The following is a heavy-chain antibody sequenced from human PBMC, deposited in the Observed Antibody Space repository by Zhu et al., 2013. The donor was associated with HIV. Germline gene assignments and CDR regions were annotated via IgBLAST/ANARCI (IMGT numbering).Heavy chain of an antibody. CDR1: GFTFSSFG. Sequence: EVQLLESGGGLVQPGGSLRLSCAVSGFTFSSFGMNWVRQAPGKGLEWVSGIRGSGTDTYYPDSVKGRFTVSRDNSKNTLYLQMDSLRAEDTAVYYCAKGSDQGVTITSFDYWGQGTLVTVSS. D-gene: IGHD3-10*01. CDR3: AKGSDQGVTITSFDY. V-gene: IGHV3-23*01. CDR2: IRGSGTDT. J-gene: IGHJ4*02.